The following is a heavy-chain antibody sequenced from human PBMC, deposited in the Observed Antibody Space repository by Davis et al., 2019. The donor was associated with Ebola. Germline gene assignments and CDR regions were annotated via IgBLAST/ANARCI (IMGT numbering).Heavy chain of an antibody. J-gene: IGHJ4*02. CDR2: IYPGDSDT. CDR1: GYRFTSYW. V-gene: IGHV5-51*01. Sequence: GESLKISCKGSGYRFTSYWNGWVRQMPGKGLEWMGIIYPGDSDTRYSPSFQGQVTISADKSISTAYLQWSSLKASDTAMYYCARQVVVAATFDYWGQGTLGTVSS. CDR3: ARQVVVAATFDY. D-gene: IGHD2-15*01.